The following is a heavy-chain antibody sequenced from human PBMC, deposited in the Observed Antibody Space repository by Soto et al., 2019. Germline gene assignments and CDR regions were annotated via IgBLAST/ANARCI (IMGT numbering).Heavy chain of an antibody. D-gene: IGHD5-18*01. CDR3: ARAFKRKTALDY. J-gene: IGHJ4*02. CDR2: INPSGGST. CDR1: GYTFTSYY. V-gene: IGHV1-46*03. Sequence: QVQLVQSGAEVKKPGASVKVSCKASGYTFTSYYMHWVRQAPGQGLEWMGIINPSGGSTIYAQKCQGRVTMTRDTSTSTVYMEHSILRSEDTAVYYLARAFKRKTALDYWCQGTLVTVSS.